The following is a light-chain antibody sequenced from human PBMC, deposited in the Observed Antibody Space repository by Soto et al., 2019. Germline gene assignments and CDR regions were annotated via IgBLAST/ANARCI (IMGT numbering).Light chain of an antibody. CDR3: QQYYSYPGT. J-gene: IGKJ3*01. Sequence: AIRMTQSPSSFSASTGDRVTITCRASQGISSYLAWYQQKPGKAPKLLIYAASTLQSGVPSRFSGSGSWTDFTLTISCPQSEDFATYYCQQYYSYPGTFGPGTKVDSK. CDR2: AAS. CDR1: QGISSY. V-gene: IGKV1-8*01.